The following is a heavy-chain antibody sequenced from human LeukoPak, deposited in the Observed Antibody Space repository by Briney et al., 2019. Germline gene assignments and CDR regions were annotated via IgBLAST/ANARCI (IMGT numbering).Heavy chain of an antibody. V-gene: IGHV5-51*01. CDR1: GYSFTSYW. CDR2: IYPGDSDT. J-gene: IGHJ4*02. D-gene: IGHD3-10*01. Sequence: RHGESLKIFCKGSGYSFTSYWIGWVRQMPGKGLEWMGIIYPGDSDTRYSPSFQGQVTISADKSISTAYLQWSSLKASDTAMYYCARPYYYGSGSYYEIDYWGQGTLVTVSS. CDR3: ARPYYYGSGSYYEIDY.